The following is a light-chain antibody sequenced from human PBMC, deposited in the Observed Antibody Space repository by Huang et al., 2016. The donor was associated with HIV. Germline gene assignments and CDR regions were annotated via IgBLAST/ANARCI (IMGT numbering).Light chain of an antibody. J-gene: IGKJ4*01. Sequence: DIQMTQSPSSLSASVGDRVTITCQASHDSSNSLNWYQQKPGKAPKLLIYDATNLETGVPSRFSGSGSGTDFSFTISSLQPEDIATYYCQQYDGSLTFGGGTKVEV. CDR3: QQYDGSLT. CDR1: HDSSNS. V-gene: IGKV1-33*01. CDR2: DAT.